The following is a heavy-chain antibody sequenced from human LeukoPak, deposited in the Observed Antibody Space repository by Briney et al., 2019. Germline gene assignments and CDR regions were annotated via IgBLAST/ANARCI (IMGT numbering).Heavy chain of an antibody. CDR3: ARGLGYSYGSFDY. Sequence: SETLSLTCTVSGGSISSYYWSWIRQPPGKGLEWIGYIYYSGSTNYNPSLKSRVTIPVDTSKNQFSLKLSSVTAADTAVYYCARGLGYSYGSFDYWGQGTLVTVSS. J-gene: IGHJ4*02. V-gene: IGHV4-59*01. D-gene: IGHD5-18*01. CDR1: GGSISSYY. CDR2: IYYSGST.